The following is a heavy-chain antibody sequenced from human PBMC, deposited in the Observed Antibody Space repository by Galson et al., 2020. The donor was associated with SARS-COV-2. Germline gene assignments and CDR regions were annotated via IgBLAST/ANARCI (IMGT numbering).Heavy chain of an antibody. D-gene: IGHD3-16*02. V-gene: IGHV4-34*01. Sequence: ETSETLSLTCAVYGGSFSGYYWSWIRQPPGKGLEWIGEINHRGSTNFNPSLKSRLTISVDTSKNQFSLNLTSVTAADTAVYYCARIRPVERVWGTYRPFDYWGQGTLVTVSS. CDR2: INHRGST. CDR3: ARIRPVERVWGTYRPFDY. CDR1: GGSFSGYY. J-gene: IGHJ4*01.